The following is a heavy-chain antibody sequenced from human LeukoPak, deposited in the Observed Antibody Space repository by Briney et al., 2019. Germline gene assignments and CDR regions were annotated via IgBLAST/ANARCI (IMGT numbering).Heavy chain of an antibody. CDR1: GGSISSHY. D-gene: IGHD3-3*01. CDR3: ARIWSGYYLDY. J-gene: IGHJ4*02. CDR2: IYYSGSS. V-gene: IGHV4-59*08. Sequence: SETLSLTCTVSGGSISSHYWSWIRQPPGKGLEWIGYIYYSGSSNYNPSLKSRVTISVDTSKNQFSLKLSSVTAADTAVYYCARIWSGYYLDYWGQGTLVTVSS.